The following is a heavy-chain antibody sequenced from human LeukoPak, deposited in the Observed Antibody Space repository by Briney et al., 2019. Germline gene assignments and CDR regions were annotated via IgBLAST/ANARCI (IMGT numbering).Heavy chain of an antibody. CDR1: GGSISSSNW. Sequence: SGTLSLTCAVSGGSISSSNWWSWVRQHPGKGLEWIGHIYNSGSTYYNPSLQSRVTISVDTSKNQFSLKLSSVTAADTALYYCARAVRNTAMVYYYNGMDVWGQGTTVTVSS. CDR2: IYNSGST. CDR3: ARAVRNTAMVYYYNGMDV. J-gene: IGHJ6*02. V-gene: IGHV4-4*02. D-gene: IGHD5-18*01.